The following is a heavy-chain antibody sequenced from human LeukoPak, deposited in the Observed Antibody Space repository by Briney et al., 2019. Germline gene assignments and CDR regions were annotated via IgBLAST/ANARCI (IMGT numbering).Heavy chain of an antibody. CDR1: GFTVSNNY. Sequence: PGGSLRLSCAASGFTVSNNYMSWVRQAPGRGLEWVSVIYIGGTTYNADSVKGRFTISRDSSKNMLYLQMNRLRADDTAVYYCATSVVAAKTYYFDSWGQGTLVTVSS. J-gene: IGHJ4*02. D-gene: IGHD2-15*01. CDR2: IYIGGTT. V-gene: IGHV3-53*01. CDR3: ATSVVAAKTYYFDS.